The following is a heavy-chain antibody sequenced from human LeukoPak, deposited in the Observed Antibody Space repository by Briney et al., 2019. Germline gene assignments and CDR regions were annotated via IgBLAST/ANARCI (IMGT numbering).Heavy chain of an antibody. Sequence: SETLSLTCTVSGGSINSYYWSWIRQPPGKGLEWIGYISYSGSTNYNPSLKSRVTLSVDTSKNQFSLELSSVTAADTAVYYCARRRPYCSGGNCYSLLDYWGQGTLDTVSS. CDR3: ARRRPYCSGGNCYSLLDY. CDR2: ISYSGST. CDR1: GGSINSYY. V-gene: IGHV4-59*01. J-gene: IGHJ4*02. D-gene: IGHD2-15*01.